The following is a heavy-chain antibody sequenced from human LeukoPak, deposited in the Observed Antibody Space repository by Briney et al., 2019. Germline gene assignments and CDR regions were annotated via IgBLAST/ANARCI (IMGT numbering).Heavy chain of an antibody. V-gene: IGHV3-30-3*01. CDR1: GFTFSSYA. CDR2: ISYDGSNK. Sequence: GGSLRLSCAASGFTFSSYAMHWVRQAPGKGLEWVAVISYDGSNKYYADSVKGRFTISRDNSKNTLYLQMNSLRAEDTAVYYCARVLLHDLRYFDWSTYGMDVWGQGTTVTVSS. CDR3: ARVLLHDLRYFDWSTYGMDV. D-gene: IGHD3-9*01. J-gene: IGHJ6*02.